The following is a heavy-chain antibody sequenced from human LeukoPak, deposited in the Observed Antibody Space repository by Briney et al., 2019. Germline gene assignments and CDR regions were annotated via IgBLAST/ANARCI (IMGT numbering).Heavy chain of an antibody. CDR3: AKGDDYGSNTRLPKFNWFDP. CDR2: IRYYGSLI. Sequence: GGSLRLSCAASGFTFNTNAMHWVRQAPGKGLEWVAFIRYYGSLICYATSVKGRFTISRDNSKNTLYLQLNSLITEATAVYYCAKGDDYGSNTRLPKFNWFDPWGQGTLVTVSS. V-gene: IGHV3-30*02. D-gene: IGHD4/OR15-4a*01. J-gene: IGHJ5*02. CDR1: GFTFNTNA.